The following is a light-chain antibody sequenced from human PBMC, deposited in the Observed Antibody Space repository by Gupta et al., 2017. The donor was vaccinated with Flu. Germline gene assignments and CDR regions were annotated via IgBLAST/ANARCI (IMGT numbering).Light chain of an antibody. J-gene: IGLJ1*01. CDR3: SSFSSSSTLFV. Sequence: QSALTQPASVSGSPGPSITISCTGTSSDVGGYNFVSWYQQHPGIAPKLMIYEVSNRPSGVSNRFSGSKPGNTASLTISGLQAEDESDYYCSSFSSSSTLFVFGTGTKVTVL. CDR2: EVS. CDR1: SSDVGGYNF. V-gene: IGLV2-14*03.